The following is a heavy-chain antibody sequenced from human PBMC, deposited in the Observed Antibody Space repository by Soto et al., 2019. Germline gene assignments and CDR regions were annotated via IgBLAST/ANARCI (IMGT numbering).Heavy chain of an antibody. J-gene: IGHJ4*02. CDR2: INHSGST. D-gene: IGHD3-16*02. Sequence: QVQLQQWGAGLLKPSETLSLTCAVSGGSFSGYYWSWIRQPPGKGLEWIGEINHSGSTNYNPSLTSRLTISVDTSKNQCSLTLSSVTAADTGVYYCARGRSYDYIWGSYRNGDYFDYWGQGTLVTVSS. V-gene: IGHV4-34*01. CDR1: GGSFSGYY. CDR3: ARGRSYDYIWGSYRNGDYFDY.